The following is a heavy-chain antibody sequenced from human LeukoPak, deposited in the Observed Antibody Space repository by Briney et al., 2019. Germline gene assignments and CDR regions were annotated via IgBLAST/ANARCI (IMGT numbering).Heavy chain of an antibody. D-gene: IGHD5-12*01. CDR3: ASIARDSGYDVGYYYYYMDV. CDR2: ISAYNGNT. CDR1: GYTFTSYG. V-gene: IGHV1-18*01. Sequence: GASVKVSCKASGYTFTSYGISWVRQAPGQGLEWMGWISAYNGNTNYAQKLQGRVTITTDESTSTAYMELSSLRSEDTAVYYCASIARDSGYDVGYYYYYMDVWGKGTTVTVSS. J-gene: IGHJ6*03.